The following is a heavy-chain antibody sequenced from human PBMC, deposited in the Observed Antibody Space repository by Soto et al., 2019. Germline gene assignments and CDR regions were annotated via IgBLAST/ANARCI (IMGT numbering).Heavy chain of an antibody. CDR1: GFTLSNAW. D-gene: IGHD6-13*01. CDR2: ITSMPYGAST. Sequence: GSLRIYCAGSGFTLSNAWITWVRQAPGQGLEWVGRITSMPYGASTEYAAPVKGRFSISRDDSKNMVFLQMNSLKTEDADVYDCATDFPASRWYTRRFDDWGQGTLVTVSS. V-gene: IGHV3-15*01. CDR3: ATDFPASRWYTRRFDD. J-gene: IGHJ4*02.